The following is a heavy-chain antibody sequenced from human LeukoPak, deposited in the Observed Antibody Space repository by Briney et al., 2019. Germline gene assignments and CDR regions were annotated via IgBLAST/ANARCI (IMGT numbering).Heavy chain of an antibody. V-gene: IGHV4-59*08. CDR2: IYYSGST. D-gene: IGHD4-17*01. CDR1: GGSISSYY. CDR3: ASLTTVTQGYFDS. Sequence: LETLCVTRTVSGGSISSYYWSWIRQPPGKGLEWIGYIYYSGSTNYNPSLKSRLTISVDASKNQFSLKLGSVTATDTAVYYCASLTTVTQGYFDSWGQGALVAVPS. J-gene: IGHJ4*02.